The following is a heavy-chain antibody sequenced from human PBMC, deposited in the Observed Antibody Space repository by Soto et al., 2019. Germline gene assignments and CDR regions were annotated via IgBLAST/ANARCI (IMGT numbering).Heavy chain of an antibody. Sequence: NPSETLSLTCTVSGGSISSGGYYWSWIRQHPGKGLEWIGYIYYSGSTYYNPSLKSRVTISVDTSKNQFSLKLSSVTAADTAVYYCATTYLWFSRFDYWGQGTLVTVSS. CDR1: GGSISSGGYY. D-gene: IGHD3-10*01. J-gene: IGHJ4*02. V-gene: IGHV4-31*03. CDR2: IYYSGST. CDR3: ATTYLWFSRFDY.